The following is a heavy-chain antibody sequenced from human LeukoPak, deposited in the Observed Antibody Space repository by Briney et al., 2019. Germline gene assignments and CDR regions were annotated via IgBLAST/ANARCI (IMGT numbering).Heavy chain of an antibody. CDR1: GYRFSDYW. CDR2: IYPGDSNT. D-gene: IGHD6-19*01. CDR3: VRRGIEVAGIDN. Sequence: GESLKISCKGSGYRFSDYWIGWVRQMPGKGLEWMGIIYPGDSNTRYSPSFQGQVTISADKSISTAYLQWSSLKASDTAMYYCVRRGIEVAGIDNWGQGTLVTVSS. V-gene: IGHV5-51*01. J-gene: IGHJ4*02.